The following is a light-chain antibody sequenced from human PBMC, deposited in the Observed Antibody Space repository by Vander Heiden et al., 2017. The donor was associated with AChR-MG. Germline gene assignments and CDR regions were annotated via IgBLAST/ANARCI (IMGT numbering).Light chain of an antibody. CDR3: QSYDDTNHGV. CDR1: GGSIASNY. CDR2: EDN. V-gene: IGLV6-57*03. Sequence: NFVLTQPHSVSESPGQTVTISCTRSGGSIASNYVQWDQQRPGSAPTTVIFEDNHRPSGGPDRFSGSIDSSSNSASLIISGLKTEDEADYYCQSYDDTNHGVFGGGTKLTVL. J-gene: IGLJ2*01.